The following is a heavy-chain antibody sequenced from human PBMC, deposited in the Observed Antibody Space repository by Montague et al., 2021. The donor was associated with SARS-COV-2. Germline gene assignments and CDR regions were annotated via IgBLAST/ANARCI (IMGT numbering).Heavy chain of an antibody. CDR3: ARGGYSSGWYGLKDYLDY. CDR1: DRSFSGYC. V-gene: IGHV4-34*01. Sequence: SETLSLTCAVYDRSFSGYCWSWIHQPPGKGLEWIGEINHSGSTNXNPSLQSRVTISVDTSKNQFSLKLSSVTAADTAVYYCARGGYSSGWYGLKDYLDYWGQGTLVTVSS. CDR2: INHSGST. D-gene: IGHD6-19*01. J-gene: IGHJ4*02.